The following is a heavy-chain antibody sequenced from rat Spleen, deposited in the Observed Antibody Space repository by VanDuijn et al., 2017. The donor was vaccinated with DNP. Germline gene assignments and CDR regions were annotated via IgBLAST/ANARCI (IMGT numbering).Heavy chain of an antibody. V-gene: IGHV5S13*01. CDR2: ISAAGTNR. CDR3: ARQGHSGDAMDA. CDR1: GFTGRNWG. Sequence: EGQRGEAGGGGGRPGRALKRAWAASGFTGRNWGRAGARQAPTRGLEWVASISAAGTNRYYRDSVKGRFTLSRDNAKSTLYLQMDSLRSEDTATYYGARQGHSGDAMDAWGQGTSVTVSS. J-gene: IGHJ4*01. D-gene: IGHD4-3*01.